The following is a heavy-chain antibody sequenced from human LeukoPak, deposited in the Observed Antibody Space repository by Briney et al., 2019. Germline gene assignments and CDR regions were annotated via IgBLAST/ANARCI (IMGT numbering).Heavy chain of an antibody. D-gene: IGHD1-26*01. CDR3: AAYSGSYFAFDI. CDR2: MNPNSGNT. V-gene: IGHV1-8*01. Sequence: ASVKVSCKAPGYTFTSYDINWVRQATGQGLEWMGWMNPNSGNTGYAQKFQGRVTMTRNTSISTAYMELSSLRSEDTAVYYCAAYSGSYFAFDIWGQGTMVTVSS. CDR1: GYTFTSYD. J-gene: IGHJ3*02.